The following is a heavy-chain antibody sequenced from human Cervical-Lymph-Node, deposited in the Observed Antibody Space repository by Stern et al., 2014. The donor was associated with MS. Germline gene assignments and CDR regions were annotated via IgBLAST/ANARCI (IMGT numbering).Heavy chain of an antibody. V-gene: IGHV3-21*01. Sequence: EMQLVESGGGLVKPGGTLRLSCIASGFDFDSYSMSWVRQVPGKGLEWVASSDRSGGKIFYADSVKGRFTISRDNSMKSLYLQMKSLRLEDTATYYCASPHCGGDCWANDQYTMDVWGQGTTVTVAS. CDR3: ASPHCGGDCWANDQYTMDV. CDR1: GFDFDSYS. J-gene: IGHJ6*02. D-gene: IGHD2-21*02. CDR2: SDRSGGKI.